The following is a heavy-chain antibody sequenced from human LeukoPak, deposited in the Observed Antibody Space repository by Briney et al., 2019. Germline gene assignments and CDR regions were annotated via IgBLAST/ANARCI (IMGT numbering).Heavy chain of an antibody. J-gene: IGHJ6*03. V-gene: IGHV3-7*01. Sequence: GGSLRLSCAASGFTFSSYWMSWVRQAPGKGLEWVANIKQDGSEKYYVDSVKGRCTISRDNAKNSLYLQMNSLRAEDTAVYYCARAGVPAASPYYYYYMDVWGKGITVTVSS. D-gene: IGHD2-2*01. CDR2: IKQDGSEK. CDR1: GFTFSSYW. CDR3: ARAGVPAASPYYYYYMDV.